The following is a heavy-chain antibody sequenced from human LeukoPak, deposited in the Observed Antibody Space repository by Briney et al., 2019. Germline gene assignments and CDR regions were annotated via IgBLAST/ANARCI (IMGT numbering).Heavy chain of an antibody. CDR2: IIPIFGIA. J-gene: IGHJ5*02. Sequence: SVKVSCKASRSTLSSYAIRWVRPASGQGLEWIGRIIPIFGIANYAQKFQGRVTITADKSTSTAYMELSSLRSEDTAVYYCARGPRSTPNWFDPWGQGTLVTVSS. CDR1: RSTLSSYA. CDR3: ARGPRSTPNWFDP. V-gene: IGHV1-69*04.